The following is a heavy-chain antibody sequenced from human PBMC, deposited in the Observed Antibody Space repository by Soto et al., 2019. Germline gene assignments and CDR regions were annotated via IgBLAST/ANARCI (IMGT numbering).Heavy chain of an antibody. Sequence: HVQLVQSGAEVKKPGSSVKVSCKASGGTFSSYAISWVRQAPGQGLEWMGGIIPIFGTANYAQKFQGRVTITADESMSKAYMQLSSLRSEATSVYLLARGTKVITPPDYWGQGTLVTVST. CDR1: GGTFSSYA. CDR3: ARGTKVITPPDY. D-gene: IGHD3-22*01. CDR2: IIPIFGTA. V-gene: IGHV1-69*12. J-gene: IGHJ4*02.